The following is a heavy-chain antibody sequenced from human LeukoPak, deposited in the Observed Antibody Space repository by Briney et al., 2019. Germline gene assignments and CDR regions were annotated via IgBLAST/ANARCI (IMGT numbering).Heavy chain of an antibody. Sequence: SQTLSLTCTVSGGSISSGDYYWSWIRQPPGKGLEWIGYIYYSGSTYYNPSLKSRVTISVDTSKNQFSLKLSSVTAADTAVYYCARGHYGSATAAPTNWGQRTLVTVSS. CDR2: IYYSGST. V-gene: IGHV4-30-4*08. J-gene: IGHJ4*02. D-gene: IGHD3-10*01. CDR1: GGSISSGDYY. CDR3: ARGHYGSATAAPTN.